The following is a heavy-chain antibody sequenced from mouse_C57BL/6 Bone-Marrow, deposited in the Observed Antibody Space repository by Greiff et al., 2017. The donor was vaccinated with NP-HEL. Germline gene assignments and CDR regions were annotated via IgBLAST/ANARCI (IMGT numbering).Heavy chain of an antibody. CDR3: ARHGGYYAMDY. CDR1: GFTFSSYG. CDR2: ISSGGSYT. Sequence: DVMLVESGGDLVKPGGSLKLSCAASGFTFSSYGMSWVRQTPDKRLEWVATISSGGSYTYYPDSVKGRFTISSDNAKNTLYLQMSSLKSEDTAMYYCARHGGYYAMDYWGQGTSVTVSS. V-gene: IGHV5-6*02. J-gene: IGHJ4*01.